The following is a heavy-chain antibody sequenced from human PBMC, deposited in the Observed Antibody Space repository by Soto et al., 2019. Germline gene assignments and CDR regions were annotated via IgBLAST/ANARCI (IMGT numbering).Heavy chain of an antibody. CDR1: GFTFSDYY. CDR3: ARENPLISSDY. J-gene: IGHJ4*02. V-gene: IGHV3-11*01. CDR2: ISSSGSTV. Sequence: PGGSLRLSCAASGFTFSDYYMSRIRQAPGKGLEWVSYISSSGSTVYYADSVKGRFTISRDNAKNSLYLQMNSLRAEDTAVYYCARENPLISSDYWGQGTLVTVSS.